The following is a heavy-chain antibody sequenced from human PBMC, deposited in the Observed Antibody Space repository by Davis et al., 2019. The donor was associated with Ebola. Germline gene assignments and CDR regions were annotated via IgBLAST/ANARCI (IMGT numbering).Heavy chain of an antibody. Sequence: AVSVKVSCKASGYTFTSYGISWVRQAPGQGLEWMGWISAYNGNTNYAQKFQDRVTMTTDTSTGTAYIEQRSLRSDATAVYYCARSRSWYAAHWSQGTLVTVSS. CDR3: ARSRSWYAAH. J-gene: IGHJ4*02. CDR2: ISAYNGNT. D-gene: IGHD6-13*01. V-gene: IGHV1-18*04. CDR1: GYTFTSYG.